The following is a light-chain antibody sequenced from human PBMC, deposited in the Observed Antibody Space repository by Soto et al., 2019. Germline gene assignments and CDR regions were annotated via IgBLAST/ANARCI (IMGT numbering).Light chain of an antibody. V-gene: IGKV1-5*03. CDR3: LQDYNYPCT. Sequence: IRMNQYPSTLGGSVGDRVTITCRARQTSSSWLAWYQQKPGKAPKLLIYSASTRNTGIPARFSGSGSGTEFTLTISSLQPEDFATYYCLQDYNYPCTFGQGTKVDIK. CDR2: SAS. CDR1: QTSSSW. J-gene: IGKJ1*01.